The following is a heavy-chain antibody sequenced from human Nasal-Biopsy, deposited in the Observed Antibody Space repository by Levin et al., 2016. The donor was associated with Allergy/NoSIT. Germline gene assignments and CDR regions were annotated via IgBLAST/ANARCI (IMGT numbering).Heavy chain of an antibody. CDR2: ISYDGRTK. D-gene: IGHD3-9*01. Sequence: GGSLRLSCAASGFTFSNYAMHWVRQAPGKGLEWVAIISYDGRTKYFADSVNGRFTISRDNSKNTVYLQMHNLRPDDTAVYYCAAPPDDLLTAVWGQGTLVTVSS. CDR1: GFTFSNYA. V-gene: IGHV3-30*04. J-gene: IGHJ4*02. CDR3: AAPPDDLLTAV.